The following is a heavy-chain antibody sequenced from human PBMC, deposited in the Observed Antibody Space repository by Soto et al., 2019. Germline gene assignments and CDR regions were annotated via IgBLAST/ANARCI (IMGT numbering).Heavy chain of an antibody. D-gene: IGHD3-10*01. Sequence: QVQLQQWGAGLLKPSETLSLTCAVYGGSFSGYYWSWIRQPPGKGLEWIGEINHSGSTNYNPSLKSRVTISVDTSKNQFSLKLSSVTAADTAVYYCARGSPLLLWFGELPFDPWGQGTLVTVSS. CDR3: ARGSPLLLWFGELPFDP. CDR1: GGSFSGYY. V-gene: IGHV4-34*01. J-gene: IGHJ5*02. CDR2: INHSGST.